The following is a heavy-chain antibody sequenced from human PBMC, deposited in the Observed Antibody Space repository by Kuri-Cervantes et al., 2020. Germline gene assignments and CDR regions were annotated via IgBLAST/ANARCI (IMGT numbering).Heavy chain of an antibody. CDR2: INPNSGGT. CDR3: ARVDDYYDSSGYSY. J-gene: IGHJ4*02. V-gene: IGHV1-2*02. CDR1: GDTFTGYY. Sequence: ASVKVSCKASGDTFTGYYMHWVRQAPGQGLEWMGWINPNSGGTNYAQKFQGRVTMTRDTSISTAYMELSRLRSDDTAVYYCARVDDYYDSSGYSYWGQGTLVTVSS. D-gene: IGHD3-22*01.